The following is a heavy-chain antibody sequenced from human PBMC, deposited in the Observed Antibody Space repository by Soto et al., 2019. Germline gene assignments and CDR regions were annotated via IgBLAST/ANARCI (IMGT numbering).Heavy chain of an antibody. CDR2: ISGSGGST. D-gene: IGHD3-22*01. V-gene: IGHV3-23*01. CDR1: GFTFSSYA. CDR3: AKVADYYYDSSGYYPYYFDY. J-gene: IGHJ4*02. Sequence: GGSLRLSCAASGFTFSSYAMSWVRQAPGKGLGWVSAISGSGGSTYYADSVKGRFSISRDNSKNTLYLQMNSLRAEDTAVYYCAKVADYYYDSSGYYPYYFDYWGQGTLVTVSS.